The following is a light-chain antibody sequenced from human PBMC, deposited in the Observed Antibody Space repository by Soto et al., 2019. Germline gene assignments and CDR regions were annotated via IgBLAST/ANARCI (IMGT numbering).Light chain of an antibody. V-gene: IGKV3-11*01. CDR3: PQRSNWT. CDR1: QSVSSY. CDR2: DAS. Sequence: EIVLTQSPATLSLSPGERATLSCRASQSVSSYLAWYQQKPGQAPRLLIYDASNRATGIPARFSGSGSGTDFTLTISRLEPEDFAVYYCPQRSNWTFGKGTKVEIK. J-gene: IGKJ1*01.